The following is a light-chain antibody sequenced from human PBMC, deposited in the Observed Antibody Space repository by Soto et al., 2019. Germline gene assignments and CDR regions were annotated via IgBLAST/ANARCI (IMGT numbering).Light chain of an antibody. Sequence: QSALTQPRSVSGSPGQSVTISCTGTSSDVGDYNYVSWYQQHPGKAPKLMIYDVSKRPSGVPDRFSGSKSGNTASLSISGLQAEDESDYYCGSYAGRYSLYVFGTGTKVTVL. CDR1: SSDVGDYNY. CDR2: DVS. V-gene: IGLV2-11*01. J-gene: IGLJ1*01. CDR3: GSYAGRYSLYV.